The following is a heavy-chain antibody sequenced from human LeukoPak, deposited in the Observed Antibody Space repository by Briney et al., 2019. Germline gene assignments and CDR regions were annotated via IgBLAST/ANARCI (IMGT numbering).Heavy chain of an antibody. V-gene: IGHV3-74*01. CDR2: VNSDGSST. CDR3: ARGRYYGMDV. CDR1: GFTFSSYA. Sequence: GGSLRLSCAASGFTFSSYAMSWVRQAPGKGLVRVSRVNSDGSSTTYADSVKGRFTISRDNAKNTLYLQMNSLRAEDTAVYYCARGRYYGMDVWGQGTTVAVSS. J-gene: IGHJ6*02.